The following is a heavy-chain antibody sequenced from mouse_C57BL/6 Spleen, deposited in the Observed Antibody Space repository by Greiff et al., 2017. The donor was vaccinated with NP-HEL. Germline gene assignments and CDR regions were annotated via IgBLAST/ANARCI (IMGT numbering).Heavy chain of an antibody. V-gene: IGHV1-64*01. CDR3: ETNYYYDSSYDDAMDY. CDR1: GYTFTSYW. CDR2: IHPNSGST. Sequence: VQLQQSGAELVKPGASVKFSCKASGYTFTSYWMHWVKQRPGQGLEWIGMIHPNSGSTNYNEKFKSKATLTVDKSSSTAYMQLSSLTSEDSAVYDCETNYYYDSSYDDAMDYWGQGTSVTVSS. J-gene: IGHJ4*01. D-gene: IGHD1-1*01.